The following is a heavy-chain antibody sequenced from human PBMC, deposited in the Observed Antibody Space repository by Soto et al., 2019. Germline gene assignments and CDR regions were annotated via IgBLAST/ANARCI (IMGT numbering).Heavy chain of an antibody. Sequence: TGGSLRLSCAASGFTFSSYAMSWVRQAPGKGLGWVSAISGSGGSTYYADSVKGRFTISRDNSKNTLYLQMNSLRAEDTAVYYCAKLDYGDYDTFDYWGQGTLVTVS. CDR1: GFTFSSYA. J-gene: IGHJ4*02. CDR2: ISGSGGST. D-gene: IGHD4-17*01. V-gene: IGHV3-23*01. CDR3: AKLDYGDYDTFDY.